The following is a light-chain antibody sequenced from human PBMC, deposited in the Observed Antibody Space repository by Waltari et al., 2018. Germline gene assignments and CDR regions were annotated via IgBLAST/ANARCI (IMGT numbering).Light chain of an antibody. CDR2: DTS. V-gene: IGKV3-11*01. J-gene: IGKJ5*01. CDR1: QNVINF. Sequence: EIVLTQSPATLSLSPGERATLSCRASQNVINFLAWYQQKAGRTPRLLIYDTSKRATCVPTRFSGSGSGTDFTLTISSLEPEDFAVYYCQQHRNWPITFGQGTRLEIK. CDR3: QQHRNWPIT.